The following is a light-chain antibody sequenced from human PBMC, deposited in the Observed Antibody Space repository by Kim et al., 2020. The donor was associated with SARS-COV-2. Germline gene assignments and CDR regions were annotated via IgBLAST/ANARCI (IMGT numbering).Light chain of an antibody. CDR1: QSISTY. J-gene: IGKJ4*01. CDR3: QQSHTAPLLT. Sequence: DIQMTQSPSSLAASVGDRVTIACRAGQSISTYLNWYQQKPGKAPKLLIYAASTLHSGVPSRFSGSGSGTDFTLTISSLQPGDFATYFCQQSHTAPLLTVGGRTKVDIK. CDR2: AAS. V-gene: IGKV1-39*01.